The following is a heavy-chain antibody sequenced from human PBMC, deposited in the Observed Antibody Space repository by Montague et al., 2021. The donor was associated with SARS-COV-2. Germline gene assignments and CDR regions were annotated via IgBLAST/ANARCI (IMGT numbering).Heavy chain of an antibody. V-gene: IGHV6-1*01. J-gene: IGHJ4*02. Sequence: YSDYAPSVRGRITVNPDASKNELSLELNYVTPEDTAVYYCVRYSGWFYFDFWGQGTLVTVSS. D-gene: IGHD6-19*01. CDR3: VRYSGWFYFDF. CDR2: YS.